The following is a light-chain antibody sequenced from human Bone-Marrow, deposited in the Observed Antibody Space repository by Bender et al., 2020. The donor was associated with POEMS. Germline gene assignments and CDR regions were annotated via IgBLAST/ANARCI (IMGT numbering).Light chain of an antibody. J-gene: IGLJ1*01. CDR2: DVS. Sequence: QSALTQPASVSGSPGQSITISCTGTSSDVGGYNSVSWYQQHAGKVPKLLIFDVSNRPSGVSLRFSGSKSGNTASLTISGLQTEDEADYYCCSYTTSNTGVFGTGTKVTVL. CDR1: SSDVGGYNS. CDR3: CSYTTSNTGV. V-gene: IGLV2-14*01.